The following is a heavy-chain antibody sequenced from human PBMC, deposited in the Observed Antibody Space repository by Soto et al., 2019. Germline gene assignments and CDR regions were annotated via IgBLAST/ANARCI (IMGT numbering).Heavy chain of an antibody. CDR3: ATYYDILTGYYVFDY. V-gene: IGHV4-39*01. D-gene: IGHD3-9*01. Sequence: SETLSLTCTVSGGSISSSSYYWGWIRQPPGKGLEWIGSIYYSGSTYYNPSLKSRVTISVDTSKNQFSLKLSSVTAADTAVYYCATYYDILTGYYVFDYWGQGTLVTVSS. J-gene: IGHJ4*02. CDR2: IYYSGST. CDR1: GGSISSSSYY.